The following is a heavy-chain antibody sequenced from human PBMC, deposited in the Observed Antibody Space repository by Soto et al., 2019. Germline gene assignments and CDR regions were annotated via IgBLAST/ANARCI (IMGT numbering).Heavy chain of an antibody. CDR2: ISYDGSNK. V-gene: IGHV3-30-3*01. Sequence: GGSLRLSCAASGFTFSSYAMHWVRQAPGKGLEWVAVISYDGSNKYYADSVKGRFTISRDNSKNTLYLQMNSLRAEDTAVYYCARVDGAVGYYYYGMDVWGQGTTVTVSS. J-gene: IGHJ6*02. D-gene: IGHD6-19*01. CDR3: ARVDGAVGYYYYGMDV. CDR1: GFTFSSYA.